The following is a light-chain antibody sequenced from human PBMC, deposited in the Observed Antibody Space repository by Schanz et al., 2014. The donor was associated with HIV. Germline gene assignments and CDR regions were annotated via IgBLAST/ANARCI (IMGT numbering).Light chain of an antibody. J-gene: IGKJ1*01. Sequence: EIVLTQSPGTLSLSPGERATLSCRASQSVSSSYLAWYQQKSGQAPRLLIYGASSRATGIPDRFSGSGSGTDFTLTINRLEPEDFAVYYCQQYGSLPWTFGQGTKVEVK. CDR3: QQYGSLPWT. V-gene: IGKV3-20*01. CDR1: QSVSSSY. CDR2: GAS.